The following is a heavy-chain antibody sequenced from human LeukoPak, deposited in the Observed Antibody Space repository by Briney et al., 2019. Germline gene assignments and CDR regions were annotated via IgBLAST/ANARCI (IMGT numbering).Heavy chain of an antibody. V-gene: IGHV3-33*01. Sequence: GGSLRLSGAASGFAFSSYGMHWVRQAPGKGLEWVAVIWYDGSNKYYADSVKGRFTISRDNSKNTLYLQMNSLRAEDTAVYYCARGNKVAMATITDYWGQGTLVTVSS. CDR1: GFAFSSYG. J-gene: IGHJ4*02. CDR3: ARGNKVAMATITDY. D-gene: IGHD5-24*01. CDR2: IWYDGSNK.